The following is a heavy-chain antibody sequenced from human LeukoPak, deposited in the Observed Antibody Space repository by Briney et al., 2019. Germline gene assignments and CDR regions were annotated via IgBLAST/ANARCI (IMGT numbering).Heavy chain of an antibody. CDR1: GGSISSYY. V-gene: IGHV4-59*08. CDR2: IYYSGGT. Sequence: SETLSLTCTVSGGSISSYYWSWIRQPPGKGLEWIGYIYYSGGTNYSPSLKSRVTISVDTSKNQFSLKLSSVTAADTAVYYCARHTSRDRGSYWYFDLWGRGTLVTVSS. J-gene: IGHJ2*01. CDR3: ARHTSRDRGSYWYFDL. D-gene: IGHD3-10*01.